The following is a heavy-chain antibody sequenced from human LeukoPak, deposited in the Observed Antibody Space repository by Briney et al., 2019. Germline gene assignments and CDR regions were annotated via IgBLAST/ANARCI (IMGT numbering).Heavy chain of an antibody. Sequence: GGSLRLSCAASGFTFDDYGMSWVRQAPGKGLEWVSGINWNGGSTGYADSVKGRFTISRDNSKNTLYLQMNSLRAEDTAVYYCAKAPANYVDTAMGTFDYWGQGTLVTVSS. CDR2: INWNGGST. V-gene: IGHV3-20*04. J-gene: IGHJ4*02. CDR1: GFTFDDYG. D-gene: IGHD5-18*01. CDR3: AKAPANYVDTAMGTFDY.